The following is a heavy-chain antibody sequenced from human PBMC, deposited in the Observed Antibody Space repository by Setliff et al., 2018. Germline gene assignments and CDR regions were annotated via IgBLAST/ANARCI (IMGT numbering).Heavy chain of an antibody. D-gene: IGHD3-16*01. CDR1: DFSVSSVYY. J-gene: IGHJ4*02. Sequence: PSETLSLTCAVSDFSVSSVYYWGWIRQPPGKGLEWIANVYYSGSTYYNPSLESRVTISVDTSKNHFSLKLSSVTAADTAVYYCAIGGGYCDFFDCFPFDNWGQGFLVTVSS. CDR3: AIGGGYCDFFDCFPFDN. V-gene: IGHV4-38-2*01. CDR2: VYYSGST.